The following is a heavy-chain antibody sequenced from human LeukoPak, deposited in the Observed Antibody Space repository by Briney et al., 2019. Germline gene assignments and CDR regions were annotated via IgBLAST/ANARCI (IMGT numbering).Heavy chain of an antibody. J-gene: IGHJ5*02. CDR1: GFTVSSNY. CDR3: ARIQLLWVGEFPRSSWFDP. D-gene: IGHD3-10*01. V-gene: IGHV3-53*01. CDR2: IYSGGTT. Sequence: PGGSLRLSCAASGFTVSSNYMSWVRQAPGKGLEWVSVIYSGGTTYYADSVKGRFTISRDNSKNTLYLQMNSLRAEDTAVYYCARIQLLWVGEFPRSSWFDPWGQGTLVTVSP.